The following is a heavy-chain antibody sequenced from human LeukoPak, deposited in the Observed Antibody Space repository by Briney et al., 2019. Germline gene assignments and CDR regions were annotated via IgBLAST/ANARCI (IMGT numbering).Heavy chain of an antibody. V-gene: IGHV3-53*05. D-gene: IGHD5-18*01. Sequence: GGSLRLSCAASGFTVSSNYMSWVRQAPGKGLEWVSVIYSGGSTYYADSVKGRFTISRDNSKNTLYLQMNSLRAEDTAVYYCANIALPRNKKWIQLLNGMDVWGQGTTVTVSS. CDR1: GFTVSSNY. CDR2: IYSGGST. J-gene: IGHJ6*02. CDR3: ANIALPRNKKWIQLLNGMDV.